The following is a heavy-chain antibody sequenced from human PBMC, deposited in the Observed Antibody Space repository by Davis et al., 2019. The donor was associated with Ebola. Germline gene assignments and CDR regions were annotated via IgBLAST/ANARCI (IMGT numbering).Heavy chain of an antibody. Sequence: GESLKISCVAVEFTFSDYHMTWVRQAPGKGLEWVSSISPTSAHIYSAVSLKGRFTISRDNAKNTLYLRMNSLRAEDTAVYYCARINYDFWSGDPRGLDVWGQGTTVTVSS. J-gene: IGHJ6*02. CDR2: ISPTSAHI. CDR3: ARINYDFWSGDPRGLDV. D-gene: IGHD3-3*01. CDR1: EFTFSDYH. V-gene: IGHV3-21*04.